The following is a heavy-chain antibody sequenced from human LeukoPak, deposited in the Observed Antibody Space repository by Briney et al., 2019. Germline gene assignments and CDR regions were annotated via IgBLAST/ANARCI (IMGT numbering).Heavy chain of an antibody. CDR1: GFTFSSYG. V-gene: IGHV3-33*01. J-gene: IGHJ3*02. CDR3: ARDSPTYDSSGYPFGAFDI. D-gene: IGHD3-22*01. CDR2: IWYDGSNK. Sequence: PGGSLRLSCAASGFTFSSYGMHWVRQAPGKGLESVAVIWYDGSNKYYADSVKGRFTISRDNSKNTLYLQMNSLRAEDTAVYYCARDSPTYDSSGYPFGAFDIWGQGTMVTVSS.